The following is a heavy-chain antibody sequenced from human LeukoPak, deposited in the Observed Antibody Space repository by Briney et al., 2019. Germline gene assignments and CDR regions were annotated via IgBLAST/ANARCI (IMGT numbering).Heavy chain of an antibody. Sequence: GGSLRLSCAASEFTFSLFAMHWVRQAPGRGLEWVSFMSYDGNDAKYADSAKGRFTISRDNSKNTLYLQMNSLRTEDTAIYYCARPYYSGGIYYYALGFWGQGSQVTVSS. J-gene: IGHJ4*02. CDR3: ARPYYSGGIYYYALGF. CDR1: EFTFSLFA. CDR2: MSYDGNDA. V-gene: IGHV3-30*03. D-gene: IGHD2-15*01.